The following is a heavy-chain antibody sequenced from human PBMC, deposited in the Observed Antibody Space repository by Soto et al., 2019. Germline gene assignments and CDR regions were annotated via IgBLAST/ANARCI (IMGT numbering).Heavy chain of an antibody. D-gene: IGHD1-1*01. Sequence: LCGGSVRAPDWWNWVRQSPDKGLEWIAEVHISGHSNYNPSLRSRVSVSIDSSENQFYLNLNSVTAADTAIYYCARVRQGCSANNCYFDPWGQGTQVTISS. V-gene: IGHV4-4*02. CDR3: ARVRQGCSANNCYFDP. J-gene: IGHJ5*01. CDR1: GGSVRAPDW. CDR2: VHISGHS.